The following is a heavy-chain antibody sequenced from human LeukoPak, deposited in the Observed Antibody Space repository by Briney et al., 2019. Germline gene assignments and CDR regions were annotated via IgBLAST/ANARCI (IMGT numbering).Heavy chain of an antibody. CDR3: AKSSTIFGVVMGVFDY. CDR1: GFTVSSNY. D-gene: IGHD3-3*01. Sequence: PGGSLRLSCAASGFTVSSNYMTWVRQAPGKGLEWVSVIYSGGSTYYADSVKGRFTISRDNSKNTLYLQMNSLRAEDTAVYYCAKSSTIFGVVMGVFDYWGQGTLVTVSS. J-gene: IGHJ4*02. CDR2: IYSGGST. V-gene: IGHV3-53*01.